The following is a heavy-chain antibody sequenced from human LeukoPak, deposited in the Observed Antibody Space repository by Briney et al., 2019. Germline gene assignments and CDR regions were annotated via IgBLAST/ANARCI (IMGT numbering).Heavy chain of an antibody. D-gene: IGHD6-13*01. CDR2: INHSGST. CDR1: GGSFSGYY. Sequence: SETLSLTCAVYGGSFSGYYWSWIRQPPGKGLEWIGEINHSGSTNYNPSLKSRVTISVDTSKNQFSLKLSSVTAADTAVYYCAARGYSTPRSYYMDVWGKGTTVTVSS. J-gene: IGHJ6*03. V-gene: IGHV4-34*01. CDR3: AARGYSTPRSYYMDV.